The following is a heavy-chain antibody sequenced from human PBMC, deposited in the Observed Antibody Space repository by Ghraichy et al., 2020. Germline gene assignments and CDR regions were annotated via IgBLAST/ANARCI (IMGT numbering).Heavy chain of an antibody. D-gene: IGHD3-16*01. J-gene: IGHJ6*02. CDR2: ISSSGSSI. Sequence: WGSLRLSCAASGFTFRSYEMNWVRQAPGKGLEWVSYISSSGSSIHDADSVKGRFTISRYNAKNSLYLQMNSLRAEDTAVYYCARADSYYYGMNVWCQGTTVTVSS. CDR3: ARADSYYYGMNV. V-gene: IGHV3-48*03. CDR1: GFTFRSYE.